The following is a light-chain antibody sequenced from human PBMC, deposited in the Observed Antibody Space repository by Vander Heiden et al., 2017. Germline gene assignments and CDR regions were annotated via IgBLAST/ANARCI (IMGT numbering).Light chain of an antibody. V-gene: IGLV1-44*01. J-gene: IGLJ1*01. CDR2: SND. Sequence: QPVLTQPPSASGTPGQRATIPCSGSSSNIGRNNVNWYQQLPGSTPKLLNYSNDQRPSGVPDRYSGSKSGTSASMAISGPQSEDEGDYYCATWDDGLNHYFVFGTGTRVTVL. CDR3: ATWDDGLNHYFV. CDR1: SSNIGRNN.